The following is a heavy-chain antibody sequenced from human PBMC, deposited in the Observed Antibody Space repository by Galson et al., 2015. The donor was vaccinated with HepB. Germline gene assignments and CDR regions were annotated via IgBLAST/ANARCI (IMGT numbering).Heavy chain of an antibody. Sequence: SLRLSCAASGFTFSSYDMHWVRQATGKGLEWVSAIGTAGDTYYPGSVKGRFTISRENAKNSLYLQMNSLRAGDTAVYYCARGPAHGDYTLTNFDYWGQGTLVTVSS. D-gene: IGHD4-17*01. CDR2: IGTAGDT. V-gene: IGHV3-13*01. J-gene: IGHJ4*02. CDR3: ARGPAHGDYTLTNFDY. CDR1: GFTFSSYD.